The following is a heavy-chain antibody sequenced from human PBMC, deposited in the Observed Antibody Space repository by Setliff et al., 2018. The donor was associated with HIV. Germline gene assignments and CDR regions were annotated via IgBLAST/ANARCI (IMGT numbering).Heavy chain of an antibody. D-gene: IGHD3-10*01. CDR3: ASRSGSRLTLPLDV. V-gene: IGHV1-18*01. J-gene: IGHJ6*02. CDR2: ISVYNGNA. Sequence: ASVKVSCKASGYTFTSYGISWVRQAPGQGLEWMGWISVYNGNANYAQKVQGRVTMTTDTSTSTVYMELRSLRAEDTAVYYCASRSGSRLTLPLDVWGQGTTVTVSS. CDR1: GYTFTSYG.